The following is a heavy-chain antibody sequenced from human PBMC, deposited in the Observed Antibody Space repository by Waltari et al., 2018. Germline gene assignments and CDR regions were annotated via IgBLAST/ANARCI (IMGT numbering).Heavy chain of an antibody. CDR2: IWFDGSDK. CDR1: GFPFSNFV. Sequence: QVNLVESGGGVVQPGGSLRLSCAPSGFPFSNFVMHWVRQAPGKGLEWVALIWFDGSDKFYADSVRGRFTISRDNSARTLYLDMDSLRLDDTAMYYCAKDAFGNTYLDFWGQGTLVTVSS. J-gene: IGHJ4*02. V-gene: IGHV3-30*02. D-gene: IGHD2-2*02. CDR3: AKDAFGNTYLDF.